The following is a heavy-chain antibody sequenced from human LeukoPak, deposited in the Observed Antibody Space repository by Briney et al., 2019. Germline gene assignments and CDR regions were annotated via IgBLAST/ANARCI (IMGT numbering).Heavy chain of an antibody. CDR1: GYTFTSYG. V-gene: IGHV1-18*01. CDR3: ARVHYYYDSSGQIPRGRGIDY. CDR2: ISAYNGNT. J-gene: IGHJ4*02. D-gene: IGHD3-22*01. Sequence: GASVKVSCKASGYTFTSYGISWVRQAPGQGLEWMGWISAYNGNTNYAQKLQGRATMTTDTSTSTAYMELRSLRSDDTAVYYCARVHYYYDSSGQIPRGRGIDYWGQGTLVTVSS.